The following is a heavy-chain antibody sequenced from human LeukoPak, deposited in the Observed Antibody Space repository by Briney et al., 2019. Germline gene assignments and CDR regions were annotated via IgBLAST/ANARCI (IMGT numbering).Heavy chain of an antibody. Sequence: GGSLRLSRAASGFTVNSNYMSWVRQAPGKGLEWVSVIYSGGSTYYADSVKGRFTISRDNSKNTLYLQMNSLRAEDTAVYYCARAISSGWYEDYYYGMDVWGQGTTVTVSS. V-gene: IGHV3-53*01. CDR1: GFTVNSNY. J-gene: IGHJ6*02. D-gene: IGHD6-19*01. CDR2: IYSGGST. CDR3: ARAISSGWYEDYYYGMDV.